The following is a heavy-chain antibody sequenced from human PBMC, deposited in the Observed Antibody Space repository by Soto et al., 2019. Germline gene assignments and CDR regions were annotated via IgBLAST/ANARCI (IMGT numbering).Heavy chain of an antibody. Sequence: QVQLVEAGGGLVKPGGSLRLSCAASGFTFSDYYMSWIRQAPGKGLECVSYISNRGSTIYYADSVKGRFTISRDNAKNSLYLQMNSLRAEDTAVYYCARLGGLLWSGYYHIDYWGQGTLVTVSS. D-gene: IGHD3-3*01. CDR1: GFTFSDYY. V-gene: IGHV3-11*01. CDR2: ISNRGSTI. CDR3: ARLGGLLWSGYYHIDY. J-gene: IGHJ4*02.